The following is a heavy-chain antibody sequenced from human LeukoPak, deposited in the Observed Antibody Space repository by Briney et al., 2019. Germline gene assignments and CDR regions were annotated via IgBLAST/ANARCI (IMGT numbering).Heavy chain of an antibody. CDR1: GFTFSSYA. CDR2: ISGSGGST. J-gene: IGHJ3*02. Sequence: GGSLRLSCAASGFTFSSYAMSWVRQAPGKGLEWDSAISGSGGSTYYADSVKGRFTISRDNSKNTLYLQMNSLRAEDTAVYYCAKDSPTGYWSGVAFDIWGQGTMVTVSS. CDR3: AKDSPTGYWSGVAFDI. D-gene: IGHD3-9*01. V-gene: IGHV3-23*01.